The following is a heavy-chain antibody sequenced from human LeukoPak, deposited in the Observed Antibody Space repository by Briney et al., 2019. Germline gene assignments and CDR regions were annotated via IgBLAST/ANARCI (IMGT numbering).Heavy chain of an antibody. D-gene: IGHD2-2*02. CDR3: AKVLIGYCSSTSCYMFDY. J-gene: IGHJ4*02. CDR1: GFTFSSYA. V-gene: IGHV3-23*01. Sequence: GGSLRLSCAASGFTFSSYAMSWVRQAPGKGLEWVSAISGSGGSTYYADSVKGRFTISRDNSKNTLYLQMNSLRAKDTAVYYCAKVLIGYCSSTSCYMFDYWGQGTLVTVSS. CDR2: ISGSGGST.